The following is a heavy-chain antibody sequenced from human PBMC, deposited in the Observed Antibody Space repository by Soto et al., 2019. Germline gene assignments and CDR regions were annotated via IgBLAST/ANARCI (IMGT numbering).Heavy chain of an antibody. V-gene: IGHV4-38-2*02. CDR1: GYSISSGYY. J-gene: IGHJ2*01. CDR2: IYHSGST. Sequence: SETLSLTCTVSGYSISSGYYWGWIRQPPGKGLEWIGSIYHSGSTYYNPSLKSRVTISVDTSKNQFSLKLSSVTAADTAVYYCARDGSFGDVYWYFDLWGRGTLVTVSS. CDR3: ARDGSFGDVYWYFDL. D-gene: IGHD3-10*01.